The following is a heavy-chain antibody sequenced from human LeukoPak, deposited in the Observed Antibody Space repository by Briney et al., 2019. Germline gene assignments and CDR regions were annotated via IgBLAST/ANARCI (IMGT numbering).Heavy chain of an antibody. CDR1: GFTFSSYA. Sequence: PGGSLRLSCAASGFTFSSYAMSWVRQAPGKGLEWVSAISGSGGSTYYADSVKGRFTISRDNSKNTPYLQMNSLRAEDTAVYYCAKEESSIAAARWGAFDIWGQGTMVTVSS. J-gene: IGHJ3*02. CDR3: AKEESSIAAARWGAFDI. D-gene: IGHD6-13*01. V-gene: IGHV3-23*01. CDR2: ISGSGGST.